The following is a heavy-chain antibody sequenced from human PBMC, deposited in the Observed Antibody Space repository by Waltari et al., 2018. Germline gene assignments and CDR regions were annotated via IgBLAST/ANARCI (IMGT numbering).Heavy chain of an antibody. CDR1: GGSFSGYS. V-gene: IGHV4-34*01. CDR2: INHSGST. CDR3: ARVLRYFDWLKFDY. D-gene: IGHD3-9*01. J-gene: IGHJ4*02. Sequence: QVQLQQWGAGLLKPSETLSLTCAVYGGSFSGYSWSWIRQPPGKGLEWIGEINHSGSTNYNPSIKSRVTISVDTSKNQFSLKLSSVTAADTAVYYCARVLRYFDWLKFDYWGQGTLVTVSS.